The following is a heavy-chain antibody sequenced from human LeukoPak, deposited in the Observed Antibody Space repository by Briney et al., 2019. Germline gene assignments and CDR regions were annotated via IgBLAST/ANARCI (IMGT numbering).Heavy chain of an antibody. V-gene: IGHV3-30*02. CDR1: GFTFCSYG. D-gene: IGHD3-10*01. J-gene: IGHJ5*02. CDR3: AKDLMRDRWFGES. Sequence: GGSQTLLYTPCGFTFCSYGMQWVRQAPGKGLEGGAFIRYEGTEKDYADSVKGRFTISRDNSKNTLYLEMNSLRTEDTAVYHCAKDLMRDRWFGESWGQGTLVTVSP. CDR2: IRYEGTEK.